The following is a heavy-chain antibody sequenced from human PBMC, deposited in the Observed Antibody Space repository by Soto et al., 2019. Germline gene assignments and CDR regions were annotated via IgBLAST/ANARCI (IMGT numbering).Heavy chain of an antibody. CDR2: INSDGSST. V-gene: IGHV3-74*01. D-gene: IGHD6-19*01. CDR3: AREIAVAGSFDY. J-gene: IGHJ4*02. Sequence: GGSLRLSCAASGFTFSSYWMHWVRQAPGKGLVWVSRINSDGSSTSYADSVKGRFTISRDNAKNTLYLQMNSLRAEDTAVYYSAREIAVAGSFDYWGQGTLVTVSS. CDR1: GFTFSSYW.